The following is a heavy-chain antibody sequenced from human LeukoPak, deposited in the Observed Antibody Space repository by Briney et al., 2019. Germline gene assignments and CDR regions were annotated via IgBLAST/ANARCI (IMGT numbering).Heavy chain of an antibody. Sequence: PSETLSLTCTVSGGSISSYYWSWIRQPPGKGLEWIGYIYYSGSTNYNPSLKSRVTISVDTSKNQFSLKLSSVTAADTAVYYCARVPRCSGGSCHLFDYWGQGPLRTVSS. CDR2: IYYSGST. D-gene: IGHD2-15*01. V-gene: IGHV4-59*01. CDR3: ARVPRCSGGSCHLFDY. J-gene: IGHJ4*02. CDR1: GGSISSYY.